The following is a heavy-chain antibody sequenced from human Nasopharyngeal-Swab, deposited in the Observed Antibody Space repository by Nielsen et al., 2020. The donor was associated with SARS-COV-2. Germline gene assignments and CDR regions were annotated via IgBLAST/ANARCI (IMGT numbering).Heavy chain of an antibody. CDR2: ISAYNGNT. J-gene: IGHJ6*02. CDR1: GYTFTSYG. CDR3: AREIGIAVAGTLYYYGMDV. Sequence: ASVKVSCKASGYTFTSYGISWVRQAPGQGLEWMGWISAYNGNTNYAQKLQGRVTMTTDTSTSTAYMELRSLGSDDTAVYYCAREIGIAVAGTLYYYGMDVWGQGTTVTVSS. V-gene: IGHV1-18*01. D-gene: IGHD6-19*01.